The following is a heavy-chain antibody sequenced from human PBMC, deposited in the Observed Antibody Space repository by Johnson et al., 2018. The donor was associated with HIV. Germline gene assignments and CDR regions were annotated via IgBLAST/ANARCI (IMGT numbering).Heavy chain of an antibody. CDR3: AREGGCGGDCYWEGRADAFDI. CDR1: GFTFDDYG. J-gene: IGHJ3*02. V-gene: IGHV3-30*02. D-gene: IGHD2-21*01. CDR2: IRYDGSNK. Sequence: QVQLVESGGGVVRPGGSLRLSCAASGFTFDDYGMSWVRQAPGKGLEWVAFIRYDGSNKYYADSVKGRFTLSRDNSKNTLYLQMNSLRAEDTAGYYGAREGGCGGDCYWEGRADAFDIWGQGTMVTVSS.